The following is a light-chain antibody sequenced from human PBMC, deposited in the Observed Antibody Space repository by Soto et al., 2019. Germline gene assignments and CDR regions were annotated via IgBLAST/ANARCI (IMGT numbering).Light chain of an antibody. CDR2: DAS. CDR3: QQYDNLPFT. CDR1: QDISNS. J-gene: IGKJ3*01. Sequence: DIQMTQSPSSLSASVGDRVTITCQASQDISNSLNWFQQKPGKAPNLLISDASNMETGVPSRFSGSGSGTEFSFTITSLQPKDIATYLCQQYDNLPFTFYPGTKVQIK. V-gene: IGKV1-33*01.